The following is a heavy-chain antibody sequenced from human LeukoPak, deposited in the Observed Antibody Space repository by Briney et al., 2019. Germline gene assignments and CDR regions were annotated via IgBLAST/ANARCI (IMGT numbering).Heavy chain of an antibody. CDR3: ARDYSGTYFDS. J-gene: IGHJ4*02. CDR2: ISAYNGNT. CDR1: GYTFIRYG. V-gene: IGHV1-18*01. Sequence: ASVKVSCKASGYTFIRYGISWVRQAPGQGLVWMGWISAYNGNTKNVQRVQDRVTMTTDTSTSTAYMELRSLRSDDTAVYYCARDYSGTYFDSWGQGTLVTVSS. D-gene: IGHD1-26*01.